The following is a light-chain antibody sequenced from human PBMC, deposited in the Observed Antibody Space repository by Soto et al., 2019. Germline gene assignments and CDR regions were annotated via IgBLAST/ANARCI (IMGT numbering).Light chain of an antibody. CDR2: GAS. J-gene: IGKJ4*01. CDR3: QQYKNWPPLT. CDR1: QSVSTN. V-gene: IGKV3D-15*03. Sequence: ETVMTQSPATLSVSPGERATLSCRASQSVSTNLAWYQQKPGQAPRLLIYGASIRASGIPARFSGSGSGTDFTLTINILQSEDFAVYFCQQYKNWPPLTFGGGTKVEI.